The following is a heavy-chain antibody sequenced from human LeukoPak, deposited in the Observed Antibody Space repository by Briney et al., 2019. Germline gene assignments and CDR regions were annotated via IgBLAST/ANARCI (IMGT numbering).Heavy chain of an antibody. J-gene: IGHJ1*01. CDR2: IWYDGSNK. Sequence: GGSLRLSCVASGFTFSYAWMTWVRQAPGKGLEWVAVIWYDGSNKYYADSVKGRFTISRDNSKNTLYLQMNSLRDEDTAVYYCAIMHGYYDGTGYWVQWGQGTLVTVSS. V-gene: IGHV3-33*08. D-gene: IGHD3-22*01. CDR1: GFTFSYAW. CDR3: AIMHGYYDGTGYWVQ.